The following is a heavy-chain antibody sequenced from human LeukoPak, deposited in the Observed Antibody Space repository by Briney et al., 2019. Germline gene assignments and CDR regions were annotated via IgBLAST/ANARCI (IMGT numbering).Heavy chain of an antibody. CDR3: ATDRGSGSAPRLYY. CDR2: INPNSGGT. CDR1: GYTFTGYY. Sequence: GASVKVSCKASGYTFTGYYMHWVRQAPGQGLEWMGWINPNSGGTNYAQKFQGRVTMTRDTSISTAYMELSSLRSEDTAVYYCATDRGSGSAPRLYYWGQGTLVTVSS. V-gene: IGHV1-2*02. J-gene: IGHJ4*02. D-gene: IGHD1-26*01.